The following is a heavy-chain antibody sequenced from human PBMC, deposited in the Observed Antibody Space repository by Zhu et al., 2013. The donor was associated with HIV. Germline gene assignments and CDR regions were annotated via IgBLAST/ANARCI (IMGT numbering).Heavy chain of an antibody. J-gene: IGHJ6*02. D-gene: IGHD4-4*01. CDR3: ARNPANSNPRVGRLMDV. Sequence: QVQLVQSGAEVKKPGSSVKVSCKASGGTFSSYAISWVRQAPGQGLEWMGGIIPIFGTANYAQKFQGRVTITADKSTSTAYMELSSLRSEDTAVYYCARNPANSNPRVGRLMDVWGQGTTVTVSS. CDR2: IIPIFGTA. CDR1: GGTFSSYA. V-gene: IGHV1-69*06.